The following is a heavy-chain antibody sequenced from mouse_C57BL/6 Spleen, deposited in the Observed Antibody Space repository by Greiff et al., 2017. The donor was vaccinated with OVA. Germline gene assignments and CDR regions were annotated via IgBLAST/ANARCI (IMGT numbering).Heavy chain of an antibody. CDR2: ISDGGSYT. CDR1: GFTFSSYA. D-gene: IGHD1-1*01. Sequence: EVQLVESGGGLVKPGGSLKLSCAASGFTFSSYAMSWVRQTPEKRLEWVATISDGGSYTYYPDNVKGRFTISRDNAKNNLYLQMSHLKSEDTAMYYCASPHYYGSSHWDFDVWGTGTTVTVSS. V-gene: IGHV5-4*01. CDR3: ASPHYYGSSHWDFDV. J-gene: IGHJ1*03.